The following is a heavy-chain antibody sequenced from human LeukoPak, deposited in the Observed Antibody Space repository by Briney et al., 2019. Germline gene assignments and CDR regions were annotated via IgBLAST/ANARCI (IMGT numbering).Heavy chain of an antibody. J-gene: IGHJ6*02. CDR3: ARRYYGSGRALYYYGMDV. D-gene: IGHD3-10*01. Sequence: PSETLSLTCTVSGGSISSSSYYWGWIPQPPGKGLEWIGSMYYSGSTYYNPSLKSRVTISVDTSKNQFSLKLSSVTAADTAVYYCARRYYGSGRALYYYGMDVWGQGITVTVSS. CDR2: MYYSGST. V-gene: IGHV4-39*01. CDR1: GGSISSSSYY.